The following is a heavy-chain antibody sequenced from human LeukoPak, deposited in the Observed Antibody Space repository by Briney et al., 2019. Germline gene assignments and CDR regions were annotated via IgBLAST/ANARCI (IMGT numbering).Heavy chain of an antibody. D-gene: IGHD2-8*01. Sequence: GGSLRLSCAASGFNFRTYWMTWLRQAQGKGLEWVANIKHHGCESYYVHSVKGLFTISRDNSKNSLSLKMNRLRVEDTAVYYCARARPYCTNGVCYRAYYFDYWGQGTLVTVSS. J-gene: IGHJ4*02. CDR3: ARARPYCTNGVCYRAYYFDY. CDR2: IKHHGCES. V-gene: IGHV3-7*04. CDR1: GFNFRTYW.